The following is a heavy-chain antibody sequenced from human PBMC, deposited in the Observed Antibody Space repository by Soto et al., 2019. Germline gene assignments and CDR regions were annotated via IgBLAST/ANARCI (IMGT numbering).Heavy chain of an antibody. D-gene: IGHD1-26*01. CDR2: IHSDGSST. J-gene: IGHJ3*01. CDR1: GFTFSYYW. V-gene: IGHV3-74*01. Sequence: EVQLVESGGGLVRPGGSLRLSCAASGFTFSYYWMHWVRQAPGKGLVWVSRIHSDGSSTTYADFVKGRFIISRDNARNTVYLQMNSVRVEDTAVYYSARGDRGAFDLWGQGTVVTVSS. CDR3: ARGDRGAFDL.